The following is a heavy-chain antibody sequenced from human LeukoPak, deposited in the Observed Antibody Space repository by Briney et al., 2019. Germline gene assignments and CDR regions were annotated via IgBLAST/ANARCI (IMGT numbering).Heavy chain of an antibody. D-gene: IGHD6-19*01. CDR3: ARDGSRAVAGTGAYYYYYMDV. J-gene: IGHJ6*03. CDR2: INPNSGGT. CDR1: GYTFTGYY. V-gene: IGHV1-2*02. Sequence: GASVKVSCKASGYTFTGYYMHWVRQAPGQGLEWMGWINPNSGGTNYAQKFQGRVTMTRDTSISTAYMELSRLRSDDTAVYYCARDGSRAVAGTGAYYYYYMDVWGKGTTVTVSS.